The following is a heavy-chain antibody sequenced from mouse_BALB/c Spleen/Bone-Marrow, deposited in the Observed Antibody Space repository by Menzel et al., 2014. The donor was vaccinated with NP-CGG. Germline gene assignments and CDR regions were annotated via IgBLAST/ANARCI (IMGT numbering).Heavy chain of an antibody. J-gene: IGHJ2*01. CDR3: ARNYGSSLDY. CDR1: GFNIEDSY. D-gene: IGHD1-1*01. CDR2: IDPANGNT. Sequence: VQLKQSGAEIVKPGASVKSSCTTSGFNIEDSYIYWMKQRPEQGLEWIGRIDPANGNTKYDPKFQGKATITVDTSSATAYLHLSSLTSEDTSVYYCARNYGSSLDYWGQGTTLTVSS. V-gene: IGHV14-3*02.